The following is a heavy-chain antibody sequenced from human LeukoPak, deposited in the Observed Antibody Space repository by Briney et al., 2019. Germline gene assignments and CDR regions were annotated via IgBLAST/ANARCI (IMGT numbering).Heavy chain of an antibody. D-gene: IGHD2-21*02. V-gene: IGHV4-59*01. CDR3: ARSSYSVVVPAIPFDY. CDR1: GGSINNYY. J-gene: IGHJ4*02. CDR2: IYYNGST. Sequence: SETLSLTCTVSGGSINNYYWSWIRQPPGKGLEWIGNIYYNGSTNYNPSLKSRVTISIDTSKNQFSLKLSSVTAADTAVYYCARSSYSVVVPAIPFDYWGQGTLVTVSS.